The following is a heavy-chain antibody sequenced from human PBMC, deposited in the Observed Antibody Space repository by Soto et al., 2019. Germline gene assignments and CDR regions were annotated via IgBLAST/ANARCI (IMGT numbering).Heavy chain of an antibody. CDR3: AASRRDVPGYDYKHTEGIDI. Sequence: QVQLVQSGPEVKKPGSSVKVSCEASGGTFSNFAVNWVRQAPGQGLEWVGGIIPLFNVAKYAQKFEGRVTIVADDSTSTAYMDLSSLRSDDTAVYYCAASRRDVPGYDYKHTEGIDIWGQGTMVTVSS. V-gene: IGHV1-69*01. J-gene: IGHJ3*02. D-gene: IGHD4-4*01. CDR2: IIPLFNVA. CDR1: GGTFSNFA.